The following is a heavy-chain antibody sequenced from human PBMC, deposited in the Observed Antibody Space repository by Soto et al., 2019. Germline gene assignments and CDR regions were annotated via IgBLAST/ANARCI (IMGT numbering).Heavy chain of an antibody. Sequence: PGGSLRISCAASGFTVRSNYMSWVRQAPGKVLEWVSVIYSGGSTYYADSVKGRFTLSRDNYKKTLYLQMNSLRAEDTAVYYCAKANLVHRYDFWSGYYTVYFKYWGHGTLVNVSS. CDR2: IYSGGST. CDR1: GFTVRSNY. CDR3: AKANLVHRYDFWSGYYTVYFKY. V-gene: IGHV3-53*01. D-gene: IGHD3-3*01. J-gene: IGHJ4*01.